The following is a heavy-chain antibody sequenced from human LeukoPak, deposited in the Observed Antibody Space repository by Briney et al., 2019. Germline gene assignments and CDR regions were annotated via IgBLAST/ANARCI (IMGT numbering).Heavy chain of an antibody. V-gene: IGHV3-15*01. CDR1: GFTFSNAW. Sequence: GGSLRLSCAASGFTFSNAWMSWVRQAPGKGLEWVGRSKSKIDGGATDYAEPVKGRFTISRDDSRATLYLQMNSLRAEDTAVYYCACRDDYVWGSYRNWFDPWGQGTLVTVSS. J-gene: IGHJ5*02. CDR3: ACRDDYVWGSYRNWFDP. D-gene: IGHD3-16*02. CDR2: SKSKIDGGAT.